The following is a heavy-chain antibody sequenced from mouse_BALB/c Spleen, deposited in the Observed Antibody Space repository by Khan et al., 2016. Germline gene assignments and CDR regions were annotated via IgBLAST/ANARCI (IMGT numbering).Heavy chain of an antibody. Sequence: QVQLKQSGPGLVQPSQSLSITCTVSGFSLTSYGVHWVRQSPGKGLEWLGVIWRGGSTDYNEAFMSRLSITKDNSKSQVFSKMNSLQADDTAIYYCAKNTDGSRGFDYWGQVTTLTVSS. V-gene: IGHV2-5*01. CDR1: GFSLTSYG. CDR2: IWRGGST. J-gene: IGHJ2*01. CDR3: AKNTDGSRGFDY. D-gene: IGHD1-1*01.